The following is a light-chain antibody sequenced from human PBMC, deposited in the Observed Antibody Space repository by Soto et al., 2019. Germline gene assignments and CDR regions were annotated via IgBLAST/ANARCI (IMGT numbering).Light chain of an antibody. J-gene: IGKJ2*01. CDR1: QDINKW. CDR2: AAS. CDR3: QQASSFPHT. V-gene: IGKV1-12*01. Sequence: DIQMTQSPSSVSAPVGDRVTISCRASQDINKWLAWYQQKPGKAPKLLISAASTLQSGVPSRFSGSGSGTEFTLTIPSLQPDDIATYDCQQASSFPHTFGQGTKLEIK.